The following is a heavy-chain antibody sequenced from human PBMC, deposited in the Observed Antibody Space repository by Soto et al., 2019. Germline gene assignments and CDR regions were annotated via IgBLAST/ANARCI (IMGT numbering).Heavy chain of an antibody. CDR3: AKDGYFSSGWYLDYYYGMDV. CDR1: GFTFSSYG. CDR2: ISYDGSNK. D-gene: IGHD6-19*01. J-gene: IGHJ6*02. Sequence: GGSLRLSCAASGFTFSSYGMHWVRQAPGKGLEWVAVISYDGSNKYYADSVKGRFTISRDNSKNTLYLQMNSLRAEDTAVYYCAKDGYFSSGWYLDYYYGMDVWGQGTTVTVSS. V-gene: IGHV3-30*18.